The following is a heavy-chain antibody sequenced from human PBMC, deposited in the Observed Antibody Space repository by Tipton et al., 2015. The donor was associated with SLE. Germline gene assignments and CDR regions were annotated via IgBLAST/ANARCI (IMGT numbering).Heavy chain of an antibody. Sequence: SLRLSCAASGFAFNDYAMHWVRQAPGKGLEWVAVITHDGRNKYYADSVKGRFTVSRENSKNTLFLQMSSLRPEDSAVYYCAKEKDYLEHQMDVGGKVTTVTVSS. V-gene: IGHV3-30*18. CDR3: AKEKDYLEHQMDV. CDR2: ITHDGRNK. D-gene: IGHD4-11*01. CDR1: GFAFNDYA. J-gene: IGHJ6*04.